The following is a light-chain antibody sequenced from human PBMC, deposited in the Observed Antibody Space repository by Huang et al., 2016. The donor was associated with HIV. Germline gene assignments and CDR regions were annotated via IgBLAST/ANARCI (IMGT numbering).Light chain of an antibody. CDR3: QQHNSWPRT. CDR2: AAS. CDR1: QSVGSN. Sequence: EIVMTQSPATLSVSPGERATLSYRASQSVGSNLAWYQQRRGQAPRLLIYAASTRATGIPARFSGSGSGTEFTLTVSSLQSEDFAVIYCQQHNSWPRTFGQGTRV. J-gene: IGKJ1*01. V-gene: IGKV3-15*01.